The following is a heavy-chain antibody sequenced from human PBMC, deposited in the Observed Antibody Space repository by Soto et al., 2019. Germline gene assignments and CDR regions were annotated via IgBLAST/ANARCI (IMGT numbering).Heavy chain of an antibody. Sequence: QVQLQESGPGLVKPSQTLSLTCTVSGGSISSGGYYWSLIRQHPGKGLEWIGYLYYSGSTYYNPSLKSRVTISVDTSKNQFSLKLSSVTAADTAVYYCARDQGGSSGPLFGYWGQGTLVTVSS. CDR2: LYYSGST. CDR3: ARDQGGSSGPLFGY. V-gene: IGHV4-31*03. CDR1: GGSISSGGYY. J-gene: IGHJ4*02. D-gene: IGHD3-22*01.